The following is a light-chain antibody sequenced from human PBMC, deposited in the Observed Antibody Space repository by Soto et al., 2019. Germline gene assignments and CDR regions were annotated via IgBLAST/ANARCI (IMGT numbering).Light chain of an antibody. J-gene: IGKJ5*01. V-gene: IGKV1-5*01. CDR1: QNIRNW. CDR3: QQYNTYST. CDR2: DAS. Sequence: DIQMTQSPSTLSASVGDSVTITCRASQNIRNWLAWYQQKPGKAPNPLIYDASSLISGVPARFSGSGSGTEFTLALTGLQPDAFATSSCQQYNTYSTFGQGTRLEIK.